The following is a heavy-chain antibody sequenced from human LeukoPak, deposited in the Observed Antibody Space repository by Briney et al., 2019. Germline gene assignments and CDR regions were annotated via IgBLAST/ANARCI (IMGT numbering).Heavy chain of an antibody. D-gene: IGHD3-22*01. Sequence: SETLSLTCTVSGGSISSSSYYWGWIRQPPGRGLEWIGCIYYSGSTYYNPSLKSRVTISGDMSKNQFSLKLSSVTAADTAVYYCARKPDYYDSSGYRDAFDIWGQGTMVTVSS. J-gene: IGHJ3*02. CDR3: ARKPDYYDSSGYRDAFDI. CDR1: GGSISSSSYY. CDR2: IYYSGST. V-gene: IGHV4-39*01.